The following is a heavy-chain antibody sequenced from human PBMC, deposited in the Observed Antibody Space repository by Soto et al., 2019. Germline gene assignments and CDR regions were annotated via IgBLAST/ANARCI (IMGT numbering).Heavy chain of an antibody. CDR2: INPNGGST. D-gene: IGHD2-15*01. CDR3: ARDLLAANY. CDR1: GYTFTSSY. Sequence: QVQLVQSGAEVKKPGASVKLSCKASGYTFTSSYVHWVRQAPGQGLEWAAIINPNGGSTNYAQEFQGRVTVTRDTSTSTVFMELSSLHSDDTAVYYCARDLLAANYWGQGTLVTVSS. V-gene: IGHV1-46*01. J-gene: IGHJ4*02.